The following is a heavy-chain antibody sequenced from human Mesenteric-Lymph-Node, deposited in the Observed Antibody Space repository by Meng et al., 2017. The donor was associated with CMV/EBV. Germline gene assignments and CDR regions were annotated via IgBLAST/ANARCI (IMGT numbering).Heavy chain of an antibody. CDR3: ARGSNIYYGMDV. CDR2: ISGGGAYI. D-gene: IGHD2/OR15-2a*01. J-gene: IGHJ6*02. CDR1: GFSVSSKY. V-gene: IGHV3-21*01. Sequence: GESLKISCAVSGFSVSSKYMSWVRQAPGKGLEWVSSISGGGAYIWYADSMKGRFTVSRDNAKSSQYLQMNTLRAEDTAVYYCARGSNIYYGMDVWGQGTTVTVSS.